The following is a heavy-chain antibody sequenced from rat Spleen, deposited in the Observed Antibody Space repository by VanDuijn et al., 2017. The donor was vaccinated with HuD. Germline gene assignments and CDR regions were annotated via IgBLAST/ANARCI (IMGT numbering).Heavy chain of an antibody. Sequence: EVQLVESGGGLVQPGRSLKLSCAASGFTFSNYGMHWIRQAPTKGLEWVASIIYDGSRTFYRDSVKGRCTISRDNAKSTLYLQMDSLRSEDTATYYCATGPRILRLDWFAYWGQGTLVTVSS. J-gene: IGHJ3*01. CDR2: IIYDGSRT. V-gene: IGHV5-19*01. D-gene: IGHD1-6*01. CDR3: ATGPRILRLDWFAY. CDR1: GFTFSNYG.